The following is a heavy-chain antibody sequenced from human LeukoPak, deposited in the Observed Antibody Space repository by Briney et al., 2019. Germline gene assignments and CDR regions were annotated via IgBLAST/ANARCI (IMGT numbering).Heavy chain of an antibody. CDR3: ARVTGAGYFDY. D-gene: IGHD6-19*01. J-gene: IGHJ4*02. Sequence: ASVTVSCRASGYTFTIYYMHWVRQAPGQGLEWMGIINPSGGSTSYAQKFQGRVTMTRDTSTSTVYMELSSLRSEDTAVYYCARVTGAGYFDYWGQGTLVTVSS. CDR1: GYTFTIYY. CDR2: INPSGGST. V-gene: IGHV1-46*01.